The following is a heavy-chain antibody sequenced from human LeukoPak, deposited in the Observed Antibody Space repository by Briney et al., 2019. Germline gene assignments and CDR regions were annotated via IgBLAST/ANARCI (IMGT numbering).Heavy chain of an antibody. CDR3: ARDPSTMVRGVVHHYFDD. Sequence: GASVRLSCTASGFTFSRYGMNWVRQAPGKGLEWISYISRSSSTVYYADTVQGRFTITRDNAMNSLYMQMNRLSSDDTAVYYCARDPSTMVRGVVHHYFDDWGQGTLVTVSS. CDR1: GFTFSRYG. V-gene: IGHV3-48*01. J-gene: IGHJ4*02. D-gene: IGHD3-10*01. CDR2: ISRSSSTV.